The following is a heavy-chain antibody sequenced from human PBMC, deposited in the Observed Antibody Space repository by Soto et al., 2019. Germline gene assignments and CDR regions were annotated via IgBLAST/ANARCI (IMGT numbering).Heavy chain of an antibody. D-gene: IGHD3-10*01. CDR3: AKVLTEGGTLLWFGEPHPFDY. Sequence: GGSLRLSCAASGFTFSSYAMSWDRQAPGKGLEWVSAISGSGGSTYYADSVKGRFTISRDNSKNTLYLQMNSLRAEDTAVYYCAKVLTEGGTLLWFGEPHPFDYWGQGTLVTVSS. CDR1: GFTFSSYA. J-gene: IGHJ4*02. V-gene: IGHV3-23*01. CDR2: ISGSGGST.